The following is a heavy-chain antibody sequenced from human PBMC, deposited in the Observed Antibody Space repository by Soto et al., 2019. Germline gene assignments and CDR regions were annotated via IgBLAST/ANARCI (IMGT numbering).Heavy chain of an antibody. D-gene: IGHD6-13*01. CDR3: ARQQWYSSSWYVYYYYGMDV. J-gene: IGHJ6*02. CDR1: GYTFTGYY. CDR2: INPNGGGT. Sequence: GASVKVSCKASGYTFTGYYMHWVRQAPGQGLEWMGWINPNGGGTNYAQKFQGRVTMTRDTFISTAYMELSRLRSDDTAVYYCARQQWYSSSWYVYYYYGMDVWGQGTTETASS. V-gene: IGHV1-2*02.